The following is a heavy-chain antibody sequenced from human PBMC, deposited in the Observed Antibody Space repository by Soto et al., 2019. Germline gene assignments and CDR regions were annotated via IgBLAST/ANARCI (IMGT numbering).Heavy chain of an antibody. Sequence: QVTLKESGPVLVKPTETLTLTCTVSGFSLSNARMGVSWIRQPPGKALEWLAHIFSNDEKSYSTSLKSRLTISKXXSXSXXVLTMTNMDPVDTATYYCARMEDSSSWYEAGWFDPWGQGTLVTVSS. D-gene: IGHD6-13*01. CDR3: ARMEDSSSWYEAGWFDP. CDR1: GFSLSNARMG. V-gene: IGHV2-26*01. J-gene: IGHJ5*02. CDR2: IFSNDEK.